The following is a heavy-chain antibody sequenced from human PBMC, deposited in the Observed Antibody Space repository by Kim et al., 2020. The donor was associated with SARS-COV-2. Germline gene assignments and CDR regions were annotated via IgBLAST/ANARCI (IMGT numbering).Heavy chain of an antibody. Sequence: GGSLRLSCAASGFTFSSYGMHWVRQAPGKGLEWVAVISYDGSNKYYADSVKGRFTISRDNSKNTLYLQMNSLRAEDTAVYYCAKDGDYDFWSGSIAEYFQHWGQGTLVTVSS. CDR1: GFTFSSYG. D-gene: IGHD3-3*01. CDR3: AKDGDYDFWSGSIAEYFQH. CDR2: ISYDGSNK. V-gene: IGHV3-30*18. J-gene: IGHJ1*01.